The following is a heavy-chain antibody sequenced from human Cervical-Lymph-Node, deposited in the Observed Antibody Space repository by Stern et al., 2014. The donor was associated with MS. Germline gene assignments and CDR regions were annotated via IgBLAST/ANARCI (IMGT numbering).Heavy chain of an antibody. CDR3: ATANTMYYYASRYYRMDV. J-gene: IGHJ6*02. CDR1: GYDYSHSW. Sequence: VQLVQSGAEVKKPGESLKISCKGSGYDYSHSWIAWVRQTPGKGLEWMGTVYPGASVTRCSPSFQGQVITSPEKSISTAYLQWSSLRATDTAIYYCATANTMYYYASRYYRMDVWGQGTTVIVSS. V-gene: IGHV5-51*01. D-gene: IGHD3-10*01. CDR2: VYPGASVT.